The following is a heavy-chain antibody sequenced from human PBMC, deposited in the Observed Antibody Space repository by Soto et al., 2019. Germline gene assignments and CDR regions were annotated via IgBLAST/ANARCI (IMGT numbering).Heavy chain of an antibody. CDR2: TYYRSKWYN. D-gene: IGHD3-22*01. CDR3: ARDKGPDYSDSSGYNKWYFDY. CDR1: RTTLSSNIAA. Sequence: TPCVTSAMFRTTLSSNIAACNCIRQSPWRGLEWLSRTYYRSKWYNDYAVAVKSRITINPDTSKNQFSLQLNSVTPEDTAVYYCARDKGPDYSDSSGYNKWYFDYWGQGTMVTVSS. J-gene: IGHJ4*02. V-gene: IGHV6-1*01.